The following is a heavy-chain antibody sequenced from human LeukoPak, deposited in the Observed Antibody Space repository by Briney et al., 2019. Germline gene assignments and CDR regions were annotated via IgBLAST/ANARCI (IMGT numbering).Heavy chain of an antibody. J-gene: IGHJ4*02. Sequence: SETLSLTCTVSGGSISSSGYYWGWIRQPPGKGLEWIGSIYYSGSTYYNPSLKSRVTISVDTSKNQFSLKLSSVTAADTAVYYCARQYDSSGYSLPFDYWGQGTLVTVSS. V-gene: IGHV4-39*01. CDR1: GGSISSSGYY. D-gene: IGHD3-22*01. CDR2: IYYSGST. CDR3: ARQYDSSGYSLPFDY.